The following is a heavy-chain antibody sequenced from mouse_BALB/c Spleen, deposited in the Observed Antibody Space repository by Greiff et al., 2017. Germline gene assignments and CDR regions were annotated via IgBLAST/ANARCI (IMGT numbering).Heavy chain of an antibody. CDR1: GYTFSSYW. CDR3: ARTFSYGSRTYYAMDD. J-gene: IGHJ4*01. CDR2: ILPGSGST. Sequence: QVHVKQSGAELMKPGASVKISCKATGYTFSSYWIEWVKQRPGHGLEWIGEILPGSGSTNYNEKFKGKATFTADTSSNTAYMQLSSLTSEDSAVYYCARTFSYGSRTYYAMDDWGQGTSVTVSS. D-gene: IGHD1-1*01. V-gene: IGHV1-9*01.